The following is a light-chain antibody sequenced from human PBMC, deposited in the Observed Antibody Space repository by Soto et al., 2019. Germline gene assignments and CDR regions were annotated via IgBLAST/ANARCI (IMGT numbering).Light chain of an antibody. CDR1: RSNIGNNA. Sequence: QSVLTQPPSASGTPGQRVTISCSGSRSNIGNNAVSWYQQLPGTAPKLLIYNNNQRPSGVPDRFSGSKSGPPASLAISGLQSEDEAEYYCAAWDDSLNARGVFGGGTKLTVL. J-gene: IGLJ3*02. CDR3: AAWDDSLNARGV. V-gene: IGLV1-44*01. CDR2: NNN.